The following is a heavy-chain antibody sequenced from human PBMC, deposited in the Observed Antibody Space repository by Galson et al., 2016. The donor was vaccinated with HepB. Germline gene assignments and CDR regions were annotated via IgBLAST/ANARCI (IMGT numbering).Heavy chain of an antibody. CDR1: GFTFDDYA. D-gene: IGHD3-10*01. J-gene: IGHJ6*02. V-gene: IGHV3-20*04. Sequence: SLRLSCAASGFTFDDYAMSWVRQTPGKGLEWVSGIKGGGDYPGYADSVKGRFTISRDNAKNSLYLQMDSLRAEDTALYYCARGPSSGKYFSNSYHGFDVWGQGTTVTVSS. CDR2: IKGGGDYP. CDR3: ARGPSSGKYFSNSYHGFDV.